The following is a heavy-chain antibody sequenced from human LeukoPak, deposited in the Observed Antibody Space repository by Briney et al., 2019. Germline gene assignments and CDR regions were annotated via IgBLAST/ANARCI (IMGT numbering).Heavy chain of an antibody. CDR3: AKDHARMDV. CDR2: IWYDGSNK. J-gene: IGHJ6*02. V-gene: IGHV3-33*06. CDR1: GFTFSSYG. Sequence: GGSLRLSCAASGFTFSSYGMHWVRQAPGKGLEWVAVIWYDGSNKYYADSVKGRFTISRDNSKNTLYLQMNSLRVEDTAVYYCAKDHARMDVWGQGTTVTVSS.